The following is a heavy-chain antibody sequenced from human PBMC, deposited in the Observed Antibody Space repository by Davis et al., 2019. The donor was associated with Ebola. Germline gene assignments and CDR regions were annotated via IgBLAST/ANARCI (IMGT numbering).Heavy chain of an antibody. Sequence: PGGSLRLSCAASGFTVSSSYMSWVRQAPGKRLEWVSIISSVAFAYYADSVKGRFTISRDVSKNTLFLQVDSLRAEDTAVYYCVRGGVVGAKTGYYFDNWGQGALVTVSS. CDR2: ISSVAFA. V-gene: IGHV3-53*01. J-gene: IGHJ4*02. CDR1: GFTVSSSY. CDR3: VRGGVVGAKTGYYFDN. D-gene: IGHD1-26*01.